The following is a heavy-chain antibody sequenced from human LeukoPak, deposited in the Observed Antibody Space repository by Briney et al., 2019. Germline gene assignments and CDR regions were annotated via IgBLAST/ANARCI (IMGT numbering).Heavy chain of an antibody. CDR2: ISAYNGNT. D-gene: IGHD3-3*01. CDR1: GHTFTSYA. J-gene: IGHJ6*03. Sequence: ASVKVSCKASGHTFTSYAMHWVRQAPGQRLEWMGWISAYNGNTNYAQKLQGRVTMTTDTSTSTAYMELRSLRSDDTAVYYCARTLDFWSGYSFSYYYYMDVWGKGTTVTVSS. CDR3: ARTLDFWSGYSFSYYYYMDV. V-gene: IGHV1-18*01.